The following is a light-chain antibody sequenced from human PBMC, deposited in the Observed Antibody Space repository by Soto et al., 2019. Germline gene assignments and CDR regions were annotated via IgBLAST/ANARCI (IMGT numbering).Light chain of an antibody. J-gene: IGLJ3*02. V-gene: IGLV2-11*01. CDR3: CSYAGSYTWV. CDR1: SSDVGGYNY. CDR2: DVS. Sequence: QSALTQPRSVSGSPGQSVTISCTGTSSDVGGYNYVSWYQQHPGKAPKRMIYDVSKRPSGVPHRFSGSKSGNTASLTISGLQAEDEADYYCCSYAGSYTWVFGGGTQLTVL.